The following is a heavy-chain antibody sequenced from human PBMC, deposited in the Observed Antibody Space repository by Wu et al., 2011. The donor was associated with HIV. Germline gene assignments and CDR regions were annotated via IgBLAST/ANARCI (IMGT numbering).Heavy chain of an antibody. Sequence: QVQLVQSGAEVKEAWVLGEGLLQGFXRHLNSFGIFWVRQAPGHGLEWMGRIIPVFNITNLAQKFKDRVTIIADKSTSTAYMELSSLKSEDTAVYYCARRLPKEIWGQGTMVVVSS. CDR3: ARRLPKEI. CDR1: RHLNSFG. J-gene: IGHJ3*02. V-gene: IGHV1-69*04. CDR2: IIPVFNIT. D-gene: IGHD2-21*02.